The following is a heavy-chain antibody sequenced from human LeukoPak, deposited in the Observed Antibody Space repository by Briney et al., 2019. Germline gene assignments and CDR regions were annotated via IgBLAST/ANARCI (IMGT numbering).Heavy chain of an antibody. D-gene: IGHD3-3*01. V-gene: IGHV3-21*01. CDR2: VSSSSSYI. Sequence: GGSLRLSCASSDCTFSSYGMNWVRQAPGKGLEWVSFVSSSSSYINYADSVKGRFTISRDNAKNSLYLQMNSLRAEDTAVYYSARIGTDSWSGLYYGMDVWGQGTTVTVSS. CDR1: DCTFSSYG. CDR3: ARIGTDSWSGLYYGMDV. J-gene: IGHJ6*02.